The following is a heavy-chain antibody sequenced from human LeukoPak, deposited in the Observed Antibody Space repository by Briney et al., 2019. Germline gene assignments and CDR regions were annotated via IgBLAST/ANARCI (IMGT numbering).Heavy chain of an antibody. CDR3: ARMRTRYPGFDP. J-gene: IGHJ5*02. CDR2: INSDGSST. D-gene: IGHD2-15*01. Sequence: GGSLRLSCAASGFTFSSNGINWVRQAPGKGLVWVSRINSDGSSTSYADSVKGRFTISRDNAKNTLYLQMNSLRAEGTAVYYCARMRTRYPGFDPWGQGTLVTVSS. V-gene: IGHV3-74*01. CDR1: GFTFSSNG.